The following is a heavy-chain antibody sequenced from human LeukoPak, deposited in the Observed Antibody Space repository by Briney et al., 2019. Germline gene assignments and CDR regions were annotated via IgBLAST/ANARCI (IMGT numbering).Heavy chain of an antibody. CDR3: AADYSGLDY. J-gene: IGHJ4*02. D-gene: IGHD2-15*01. Sequence: GGSLRLSCAASGFTFSSYAMNWVRQAPGKGLEWVSVLSGSGGSTVYADSVKGRFTISRDNAKKSVYLQMNSLRAEDTAIYFCAADYSGLDYWGQGTLVTVSS. CDR1: GFTFSSYA. V-gene: IGHV3-23*01. CDR2: LSGSGGST.